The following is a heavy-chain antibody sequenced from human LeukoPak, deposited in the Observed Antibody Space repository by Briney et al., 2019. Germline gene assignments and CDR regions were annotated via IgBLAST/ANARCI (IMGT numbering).Heavy chain of an antibody. CDR3: ARAASQGPPYYFDY. CDR1: GGTCSSYA. J-gene: IGHJ4*02. V-gene: IGHV1-69*04. Sequence: SVKVSCKGSGGTCSSYAISWVRQAPGQGLDWMGMIIPIFGIANYAQKFQGRVTITADKSTSTAYMELSSLRSEDTAVYYCARAASQGPPYYFDYGGQGTLVSVSS. CDR2: IIPIFGIA.